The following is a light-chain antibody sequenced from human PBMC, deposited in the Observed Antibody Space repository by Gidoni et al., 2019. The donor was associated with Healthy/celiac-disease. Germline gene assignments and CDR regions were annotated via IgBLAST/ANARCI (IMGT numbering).Light chain of an antibody. Sequence: SYVLTQPPSVSVAPGKTARITCGGNNIGSNSVHWDQQKPGQAPVLVIYYDSDRPSGIPERFSGSNSGNTATLTISRVEAGDEADYYCQVWDSSSDHVVFGGGTKLTVL. CDR1: NIGSNS. CDR3: QVWDSSSDHVV. J-gene: IGLJ2*01. V-gene: IGLV3-21*04. CDR2: YDS.